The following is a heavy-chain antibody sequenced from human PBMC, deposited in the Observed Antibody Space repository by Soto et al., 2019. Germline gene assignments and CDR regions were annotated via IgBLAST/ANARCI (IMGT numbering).Heavy chain of an antibody. CDR1: GYTFTGYY. V-gene: IGHV1-2*02. CDR3: ARGGRFVVVPAATDWYFDL. D-gene: IGHD2-2*01. J-gene: IGHJ2*01. CDR2: INPNSGGT. Sequence: QVQLVQSGAEVKKPGASVKVSCKASGYTFTGYYMHWVRQAPGQGLEGMGWINPNSGGTNYAQKFQGRVTMTRDTSISTAYMELSRLRSDDTAVYYCARGGRFVVVPAATDWYFDLWGRGTLVTVSS.